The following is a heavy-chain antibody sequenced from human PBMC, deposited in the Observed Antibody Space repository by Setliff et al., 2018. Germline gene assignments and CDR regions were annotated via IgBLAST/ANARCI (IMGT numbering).Heavy chain of an antibody. CDR2: IYYSGNT. Sequence: SETLSLTCTVSGGSITSGSFFWGWIRQSPGRGLEWIGSIYYSGNTYYNQSLESRVTISVDTSKNQFSLKLSSVTAADTAVYYCARARSRYYNFWSGEMDVWGKGTTVTVSS. CDR3: ARARSRYYNFWSGEMDV. CDR1: GGSITSGSFF. J-gene: IGHJ6*04. D-gene: IGHD3-3*01. V-gene: IGHV4-39*01.